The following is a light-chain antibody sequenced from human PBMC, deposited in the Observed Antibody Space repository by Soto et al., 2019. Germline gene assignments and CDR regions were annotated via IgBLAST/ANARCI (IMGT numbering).Light chain of an antibody. Sequence: DIQLTQSPSLLSASVGDRVTITCRASHDISTYLAWYQQKPGKAPKLMIYEASTLQSGVPSRFSGSGSGTEFTLTISGLLPEDFATYHCQQLNTLPFTFGHGARLEIK. CDR2: EAS. CDR3: QQLNTLPFT. J-gene: IGKJ5*01. CDR1: HDISTY. V-gene: IGKV1-9*01.